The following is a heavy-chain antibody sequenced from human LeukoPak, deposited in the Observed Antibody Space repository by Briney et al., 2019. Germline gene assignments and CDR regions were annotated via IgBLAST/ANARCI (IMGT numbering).Heavy chain of an antibody. D-gene: IGHD3-22*01. Sequence: GESLKISCNGSGYSFANYWIRWVRQMPGKGLEWMGIIYPADSDTRYSPSFQGQVTISADKSISTAYLQWSSLKASDTAMYYCARGSSSGYPAFDIWGQGTMVTVSS. CDR2: IYPADSDT. V-gene: IGHV5-51*01. CDR1: GYSFANYW. CDR3: ARGSSSGYPAFDI. J-gene: IGHJ3*02.